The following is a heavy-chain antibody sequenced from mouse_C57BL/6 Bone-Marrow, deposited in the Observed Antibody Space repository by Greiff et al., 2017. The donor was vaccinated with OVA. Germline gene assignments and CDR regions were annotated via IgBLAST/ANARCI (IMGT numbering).Heavy chain of an antibody. D-gene: IGHD1-1*01. CDR1: GYTFTDYY. Sequence: EVQRVESGPVLVKPGASVKMSCKASGYTFTDYYMNWVKQSHGKSLEWIGVINPYNGGTSYNQKFKGKATLTVDKSSSTAYMELNSLTSEDSAVYYCANRDYGSSFFDYWGQGTTLTVSS. V-gene: IGHV1-19*01. J-gene: IGHJ2*01. CDR2: INPYNGGT. CDR3: ANRDYGSSFFDY.